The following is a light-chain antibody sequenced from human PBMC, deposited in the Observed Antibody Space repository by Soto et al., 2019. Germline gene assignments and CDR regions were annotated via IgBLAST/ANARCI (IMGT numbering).Light chain of an antibody. CDR2: EVS. Sequence: QSALTQPASVNGSPGQSITISCTGTSSDVGAYDYVSWYQQHPDKAPKLMIYEVSNRPSGVSNRFSGSKSVNTATLTISGLQADDEADYYCSSYTSSSTRVFGTGTKVTVL. CDR1: SSDVGAYDY. CDR3: SSYTSSSTRV. V-gene: IGLV2-14*03. J-gene: IGLJ1*01.